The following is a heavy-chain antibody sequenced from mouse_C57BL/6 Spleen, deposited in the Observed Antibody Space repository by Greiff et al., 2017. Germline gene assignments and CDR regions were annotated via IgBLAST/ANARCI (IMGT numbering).Heavy chain of an antibody. CDR3: ARGSRDYFDY. Sequence: EVMLVESEGGLVQPGSSMKLSCTASGFTFSDYYMAWVRQVPEKGLEWVANINYDGSSTYYLDSLKSRFIISRDNAKNILYLQMSSLKSEDTATYYCARGSRDYFDYWGQGTTLTVSS. CDR2: INYDGSST. J-gene: IGHJ2*01. CDR1: GFTFSDYY. V-gene: IGHV5-16*01.